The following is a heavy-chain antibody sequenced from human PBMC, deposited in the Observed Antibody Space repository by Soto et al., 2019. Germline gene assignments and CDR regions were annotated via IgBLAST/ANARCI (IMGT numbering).Heavy chain of an antibody. V-gene: IGHV1-46*01. CDR1: GYTFSNYY. J-gene: IGHJ4*02. D-gene: IGHD6-13*01. CDR2: INPNDGDT. Sequence: ASVKVSCKASGYTFSNYYMHWVRQAPGQGLEWMGVINPNDGDTDYAQIFQGRVTLTRDTSTSTFYMELSSLRSDDTAVYYCARALPYSSSGDSWGRGTLVTVSS. CDR3: ARALPYSSSGDS.